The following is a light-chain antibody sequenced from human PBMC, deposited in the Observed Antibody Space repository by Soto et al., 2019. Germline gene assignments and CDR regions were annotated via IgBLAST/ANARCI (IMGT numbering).Light chain of an antibody. V-gene: IGKV3-20*01. CDR1: QSFSSSY. J-gene: IGKJ1*01. Sequence: EIVLTQSPGTLSLSPGERATLSCRSSQSFSSSYLAWYQQKPGQAPRLXIYGASSRATGIPDRFSGSGSGTDFTLTISRLEPEDFAVYYCQQYGSSPWTFGQGTKVDIK. CDR3: QQYGSSPWT. CDR2: GAS.